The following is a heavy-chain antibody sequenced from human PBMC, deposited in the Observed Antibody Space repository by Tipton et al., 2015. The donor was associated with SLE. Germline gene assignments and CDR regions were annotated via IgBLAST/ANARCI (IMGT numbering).Heavy chain of an antibody. CDR3: ARHRDWYFDL. CDR1: GGSISSGSSY. CDR2: IYPSGST. Sequence: TLSLTCTVSGGSISSGSSYWSWLRQPAGKGLEWIGRIYPSGSTNHNPSLKSRVTISKDTSKNGISLRLSSVTAADTAVYYCARHRDWYFDLWGRGTPVTVSS. V-gene: IGHV4-61*02. J-gene: IGHJ2*01.